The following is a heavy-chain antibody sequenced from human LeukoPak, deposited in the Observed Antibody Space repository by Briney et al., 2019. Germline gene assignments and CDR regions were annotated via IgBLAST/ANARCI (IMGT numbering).Heavy chain of an antibody. J-gene: IGHJ4*02. D-gene: IGHD1-26*01. CDR3: ARQLELSPFFDY. Sequence: ASVKVSCKASGYTFTDHYIHWVRQAPGQGLEWMGRINPNSGGTNYAQKFQGRVTMTRDTSISTAYMELSRLRSDETAVYYCARQLELSPFFDYWGQGTLVTASS. CDR2: INPNSGGT. CDR1: GYTFTDHY. V-gene: IGHV1-2*06.